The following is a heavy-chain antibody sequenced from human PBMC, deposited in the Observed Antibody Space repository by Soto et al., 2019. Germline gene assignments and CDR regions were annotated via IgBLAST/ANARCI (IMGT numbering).Heavy chain of an antibody. V-gene: IGHV1-18*01. D-gene: IGHD2-15*01. Sequence: QVQLVQSGPEVMKPGASVKVSCKASGYTFTTYGISWVRLAPGQGLEWLGWISGYNGQTNYAPRFRDRVTLTTDTSTSTTNMELRSVRSDDTVIYFCARDNREEWWVEGLNAMAVWGQGATVTVSS. CDR3: ARDNREEWWVEGLNAMAV. J-gene: IGHJ6*02. CDR1: GYTFTTYG. CDR2: ISGYNGQT.